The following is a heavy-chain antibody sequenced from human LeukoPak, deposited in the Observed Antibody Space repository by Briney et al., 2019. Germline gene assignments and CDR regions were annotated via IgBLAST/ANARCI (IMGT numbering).Heavy chain of an antibody. CDR3: ARLRSVPAAMFYYYYMDV. CDR2: ISYDGSNK. Sequence: GGSLRLSCAASGFTFSSYAMHWVRQAPGKGLEWVAVISYDGSNKYYADSVKGRFTISRDNSKNTLYLQMNSLRAEDTAVYYCARLRSVPAAMFYYYYMDVWGKGTTVTVSS. CDR1: GFTFSSYA. V-gene: IGHV3-30*04. D-gene: IGHD2-2*01. J-gene: IGHJ6*03.